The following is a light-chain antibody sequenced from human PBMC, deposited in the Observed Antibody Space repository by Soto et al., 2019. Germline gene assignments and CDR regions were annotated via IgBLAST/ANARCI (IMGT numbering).Light chain of an antibody. CDR3: QQYGSSGT. Sequence: EIVLTQSPGTLALSPGERPTLSCRASQSVNSRLAWYQHKPGQAPRILISGASNRASGIPDRFSGIASGTDFTLTISRLEPEDFAVYYCQQYGSSGTFGQGTKVDIK. J-gene: IGKJ1*01. V-gene: IGKV3-20*01. CDR1: QSVNSR. CDR2: GAS.